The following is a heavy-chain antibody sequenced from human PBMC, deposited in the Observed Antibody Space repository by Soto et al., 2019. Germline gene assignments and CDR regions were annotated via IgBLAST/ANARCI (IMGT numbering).Heavy chain of an antibody. D-gene: IGHD2-2*02. CDR2: NSSRSEI. Sequence: PGGYLRSSSVGSCFTFSNYSFNWVGEAPGKVLEWVPSNSSRSEIYYADSVKGRYTISRDKAKNSVYLQMNSLRAEDTAVYYCAREYTAWPLAYGLDGWGQGT. CDR3: AREYTAWPLAYGLDG. V-gene: IGHV3-21*01. J-gene: IGHJ6*01. CDR1: CFTFSNYS.